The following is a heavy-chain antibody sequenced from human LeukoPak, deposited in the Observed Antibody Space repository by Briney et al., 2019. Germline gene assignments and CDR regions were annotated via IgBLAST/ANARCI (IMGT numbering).Heavy chain of an antibody. Sequence: ASVKVSCKASGYTFTSYGISWVRQAPGQGLEWMGWISDYNGNTNYAQKLQGRVTMTTDTYTSTAFMELRSLRSDDTAVYYCARDWLGSSWYDAFDIWGQGTMVTVSS. V-gene: IGHV1-18*01. D-gene: IGHD6-13*01. CDR1: GYTFTSYG. CDR2: ISDYNGNT. CDR3: ARDWLGSSWYDAFDI. J-gene: IGHJ3*02.